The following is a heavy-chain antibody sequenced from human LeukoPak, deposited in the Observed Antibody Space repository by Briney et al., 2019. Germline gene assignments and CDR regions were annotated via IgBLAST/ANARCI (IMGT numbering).Heavy chain of an antibody. J-gene: IGHJ3*02. CDR2: INPSGGST. V-gene: IGHV1-46*01. CDR1: GYTFTSYY. Sequence: ASVKVSCKASGYTFTSYYMHWVRQAPGQGLEWMGIINPSGGSTSYAQKFQGRVTITRDTSTSTVYMELSSLRSEDTAVYYCARDREYYYDSSGYHPTGAFDIWGQGTMVTVSS. CDR3: ARDREYYYDSSGYHPTGAFDI. D-gene: IGHD3-22*01.